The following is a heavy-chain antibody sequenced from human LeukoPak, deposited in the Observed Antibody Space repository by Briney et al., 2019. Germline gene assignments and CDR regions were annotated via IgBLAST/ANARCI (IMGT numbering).Heavy chain of an antibody. CDR3: AKGVRFLEWLIDY. Sequence: PGGSLRLSCAASGFTFSSYSMNWVRQAPGKGLEWVSSISSSSSYIYYADSVKGRFTISRDNAKNSLYLQMNSLRTEDTALYYCAKGVRFLEWLIDYWGQGTLVTVSS. CDR2: ISSSSSYI. J-gene: IGHJ4*02. V-gene: IGHV3-21*04. CDR1: GFTFSSYS. D-gene: IGHD3-3*01.